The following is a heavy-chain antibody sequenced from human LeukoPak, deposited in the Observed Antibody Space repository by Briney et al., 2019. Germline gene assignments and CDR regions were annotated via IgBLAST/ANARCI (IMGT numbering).Heavy chain of an antibody. CDR1: GFTFSNYG. V-gene: IGHV3-30*02. J-gene: IGHJ4*02. CDR3: AKGGSNNWSFDN. Sequence: GGSLRLSCAASGFTFSNYGMHWVRQAPGKGLQWVAYIRYDGRNKYSADSVKGRFTIYRDNSKSTLYLQMNSLRPEDTAVYYCAKGGSNNWSFDNWGQGTLVTVSS. D-gene: IGHD1-1*01. CDR2: IRYDGRNK.